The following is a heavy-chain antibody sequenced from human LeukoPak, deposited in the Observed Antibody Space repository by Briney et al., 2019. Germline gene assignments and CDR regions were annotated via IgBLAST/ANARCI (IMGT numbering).Heavy chain of an antibody. V-gene: IGHV3-7*01. D-gene: IGHD2-2*01. CDR2: ITQDGSEK. J-gene: IGHJ5*02. CDR3: ARDFSAQVPVTIHDNWFDP. CDR1: VFTFRSYW. Sequence: PGGTLRLSCAACVFTFRSYWMSWLRQAPGKGPEWVANITQDGSEKYYIDSVRGRFTIARDNDKKSLYLQMNSLRADNTAMYYCARDFSAQVPVTIHDNWFDPCGQGTLVIVSS.